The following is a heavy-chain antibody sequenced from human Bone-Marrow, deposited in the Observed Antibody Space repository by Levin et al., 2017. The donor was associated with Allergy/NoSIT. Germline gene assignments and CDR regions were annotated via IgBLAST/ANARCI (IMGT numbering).Heavy chain of an antibody. CDR2: INHSGST. J-gene: IGHJ2*01. V-gene: IGHV4-34*01. CDR1: GGSFSGYY. CDR3: ARKKMSVSFSRILLNGRSDYWYFDL. Sequence: SETLSLTCAVYGGSFSGYYWSWIRQPPGKGLEWIGEINHSGSTNYNPSLKSRVTISVDTSKNQFSLKLSSVTAADTAVYYCARKKMSVSFSRILLNGRSDYWYFDLWGRGTLVTVSS. D-gene: IGHD2/OR15-2a*01.